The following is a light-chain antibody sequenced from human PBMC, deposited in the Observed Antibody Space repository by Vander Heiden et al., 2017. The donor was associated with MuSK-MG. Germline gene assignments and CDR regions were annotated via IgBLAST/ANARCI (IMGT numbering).Light chain of an antibody. J-gene: IGKJ1*01. Sequence: EAVLTQSPATLYVAPGSRATLSCKASQPISSNHLPCYQQNPGQAPLLVIYEVSNGATGIKDRFSGSVSWTDFTGTISGVDPDDFERHNGQHSGTFGQGTQVELK. CDR1: QPISSNH. V-gene: IGKV3D-20*02. CDR2: EVS. CDR3: QHSGT.